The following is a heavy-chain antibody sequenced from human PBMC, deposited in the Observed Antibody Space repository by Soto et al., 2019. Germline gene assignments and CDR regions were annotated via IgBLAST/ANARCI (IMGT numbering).Heavy chain of an antibody. D-gene: IGHD3-22*01. CDR2: IYQSGTT. CDR3: ARDSSGRHDY. V-gene: IGHV4-61*01. Sequence: SETLSLTCSVSGGSIRSGSYYWTWIRQPPGKGLEWIGYIYQSGTTNYNASLKSRVTISIDTSKNQFFLKLNSVTAADTAVYYCARDSSGRHDYWGQGTLVTVSS. CDR1: GGSIRSGSYY. J-gene: IGHJ4*02.